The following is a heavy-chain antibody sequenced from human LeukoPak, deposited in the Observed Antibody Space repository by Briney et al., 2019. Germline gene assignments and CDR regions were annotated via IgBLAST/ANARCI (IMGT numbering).Heavy chain of an antibody. Sequence: GGSLRLSCAASGFTFDDYGMSWVRQAPGKGLEWVSGINWNGGSTGYADSVKGRFTISRDNAKNSLYLQMNSLRAEDTAVYYCAKDLRYSGSPRAFDIWGQGTLVIVSS. CDR3: AKDLRYSGSPRAFDI. D-gene: IGHD1-26*01. CDR1: GFTFDDYG. CDR2: INWNGGST. J-gene: IGHJ4*02. V-gene: IGHV3-20*04.